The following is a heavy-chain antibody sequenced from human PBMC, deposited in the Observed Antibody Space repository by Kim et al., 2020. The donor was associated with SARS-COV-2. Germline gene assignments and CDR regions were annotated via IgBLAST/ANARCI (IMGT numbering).Heavy chain of an antibody. CDR3: ARGASSFGY. D-gene: IGHD6-6*01. CDR2: IYYTGDT. Sequence: GSLSLTCTVSAGSISSYYWTWIRQPPGKGLEWIGYIYYTGDTNYNPSLESRVTISVDTSKNQFSLKLSSVTAADTAVYYCARGASSFGYWGQGTLVTVS. CDR1: AGSISSYY. J-gene: IGHJ4*02. V-gene: IGHV4-59*13.